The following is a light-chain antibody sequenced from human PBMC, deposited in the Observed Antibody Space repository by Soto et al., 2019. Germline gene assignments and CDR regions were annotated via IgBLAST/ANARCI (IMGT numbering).Light chain of an antibody. V-gene: IGKV1-39*01. CDR3: QQSYSTTWT. CDR2: AAS. Sequence: VQVTQSPSSLSESAGDRVTITCRASQGISTYLNWYQQKPGKAPKLLIYAASSLQSGVPSRFSGSGSETNFTLTISSLQPEDFATYSCQQSYSTTWTFGQGTKVDIK. CDR1: QGISTY. J-gene: IGKJ1*01.